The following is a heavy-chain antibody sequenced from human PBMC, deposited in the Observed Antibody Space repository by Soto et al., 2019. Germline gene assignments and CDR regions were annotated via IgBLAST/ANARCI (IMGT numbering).Heavy chain of an antibody. CDR2: IYYSGST. D-gene: IGHD3-22*01. CDR1: GGSISSGDYC. Sequence: SETLSLTCTVSGGSISSGDYCWSWIRQPPGKGLEWIGYIYYSGSTYYNPSLKSRVTISVDTSKNQFSLKLSSVTAADTAVYYCARVSYYDSSGYYSFDYWGQGTLVTVSS. J-gene: IGHJ4*02. CDR3: ARVSYYDSSGYYSFDY. V-gene: IGHV4-30-4*01.